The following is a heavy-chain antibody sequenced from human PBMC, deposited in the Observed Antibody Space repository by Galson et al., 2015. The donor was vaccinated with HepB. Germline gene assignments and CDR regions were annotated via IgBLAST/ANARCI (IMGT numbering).Heavy chain of an antibody. D-gene: IGHD3-22*01. J-gene: IGHJ4*02. Sequence: SLRLSCAASGFTFSSYVMSWVRQAPGKGLKWVSAISSSDGSTYYADSVKGRFTISRDNSKNTLYLQMDSLRAEDTAVYYCANTLSSGYYPWRFDYWGQGALVTVSS. CDR1: GFTFSSYV. V-gene: IGHV3-23*01. CDR2: ISSSDGST. CDR3: ANTLSSGYYPWRFDY.